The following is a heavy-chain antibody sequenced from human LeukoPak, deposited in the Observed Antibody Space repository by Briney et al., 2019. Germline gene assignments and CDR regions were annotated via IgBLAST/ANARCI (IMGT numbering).Heavy chain of an antibody. CDR3: ARLGRSGYDYYYYMDV. J-gene: IGHJ6*03. CDR2: INHSGST. D-gene: IGHD3-3*01. CDR1: GFTFSSYA. V-gene: IGHV4-34*01. Sequence: GSLRLSCAASGFTFSSYAMSWVRQPPGKGLEWIGEINHSGSTNYNPSLKSRVTISVDTSKNQFSLKLSSVTAADTAVYYCARLGRSGYDYYYYMDVWGKGTTVTVSS.